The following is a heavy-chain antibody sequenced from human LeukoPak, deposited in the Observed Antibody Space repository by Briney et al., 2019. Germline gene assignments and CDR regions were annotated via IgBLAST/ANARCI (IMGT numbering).Heavy chain of an antibody. CDR2: IWYDGSNK. V-gene: IGHV3-33*01. Sequence: PGRSLRLSCAASGFTFSSYGMHWVRQAPGKGLEWVAVIWYDGSNKYYADSVKGRFTISRDNSKNTLYLQMSSLRAEDTAVYYCACDSSGTLAGYWGQGTLVTVSS. J-gene: IGHJ4*02. D-gene: IGHD3-22*01. CDR1: GFTFSSYG. CDR3: ACDSSGTLAGY.